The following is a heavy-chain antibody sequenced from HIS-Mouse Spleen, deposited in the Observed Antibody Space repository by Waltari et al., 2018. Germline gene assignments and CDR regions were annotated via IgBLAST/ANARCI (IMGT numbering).Heavy chain of an antibody. V-gene: IGHV4-39*07. J-gene: IGHJ2*01. CDR2: IYYSGNT. D-gene: IGHD6-13*01. CDR3: AREIPYSSSWYDWYFDL. CDR1: GGSISSSSYY. Sequence: QLQLQESGPGLVKPSETLSLTCTVSGGSISSSSYYWGWIRQPPGKGLGWIESIYYSGNTENDPTIKSGVTISVDTTKNQFSMKLSYVTAADTAGYYCAREIPYSSSWYDWYFDLWGRGTLVTVSS.